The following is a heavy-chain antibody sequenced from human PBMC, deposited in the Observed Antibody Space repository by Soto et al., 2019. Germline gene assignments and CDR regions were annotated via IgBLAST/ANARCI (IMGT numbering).Heavy chain of an antibody. CDR1: GFTFSSYG. D-gene: IGHD6-19*01. Sequence: QVQLVESGGGVVQPGRSLRLSCAATGFTFSSYGMHWVRQAPGKGLEWVAVIWYDGSNKYYADSVKGRFTISRDNSKNALYLQMNSRRADDTAGYYGASDNNGVAGTNDFWGQGTLVTVSS. J-gene: IGHJ4*02. V-gene: IGHV3-33*01. CDR2: IWYDGSNK. CDR3: ASDNNGVAGTNDF.